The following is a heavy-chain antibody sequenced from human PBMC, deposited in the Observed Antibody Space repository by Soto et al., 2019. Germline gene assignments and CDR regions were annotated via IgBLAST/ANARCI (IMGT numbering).Heavy chain of an antibody. Sequence: ASVKVSCKASGYTFTSYGISWVRQAPGQGLEWMGWISAYNGNTNYAQKLQGRVTMTTDTSTSTAYMELRSLRSDDTAVYYCAREGDENDYGDYSDGGGSGYWGQGTLVTVSS. CDR1: GYTFTSYG. V-gene: IGHV1-18*01. J-gene: IGHJ4*02. CDR3: AREGDENDYGDYSDGGGSGY. D-gene: IGHD4-17*01. CDR2: ISAYNGNT.